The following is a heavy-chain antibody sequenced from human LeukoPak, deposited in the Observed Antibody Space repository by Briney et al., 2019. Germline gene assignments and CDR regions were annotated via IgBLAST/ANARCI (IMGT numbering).Heavy chain of an antibody. J-gene: IGHJ5*02. CDR3: ARVFARSNWFDP. CDR1: GYTFTSYD. Sequence: GASVKVSCKASGYTFTSYDINWVRQATGQGLEWMGWMNPNSGNTGYAQKFQGRVTMTRNTSISTAYMEPSSLRSEDTAVYYCARVFARSNWFDPWGQGTLVTVSS. V-gene: IGHV1-8*01. D-gene: IGHD2-21*01. CDR2: MNPNSGNT.